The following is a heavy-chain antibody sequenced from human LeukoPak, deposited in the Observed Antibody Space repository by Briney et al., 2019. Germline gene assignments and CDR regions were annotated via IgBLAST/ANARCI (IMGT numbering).Heavy chain of an antibody. CDR3: ARERPPYYYGSGSYAPFDY. J-gene: IGHJ4*02. D-gene: IGHD3-10*01. V-gene: IGHV3-7*01. CDR2: IKQDGSEK. Sequence: GGSLRLSCAASGFTFSSYWMSWVRQAPGKGLEWVANIKQDGSEKYYVDSVKGRFTISRDNAKNSLYLQMNSLRAEDTAVYYCARERPPYYYGSGSYAPFDYWGQGTLVTVSS. CDR1: GFTFSSYW.